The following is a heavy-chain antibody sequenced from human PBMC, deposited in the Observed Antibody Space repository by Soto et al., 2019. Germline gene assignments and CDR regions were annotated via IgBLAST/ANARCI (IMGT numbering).Heavy chain of an antibody. CDR3: AIDKSNAVRYVDV. V-gene: IGHV3-64*01. D-gene: IGHD4-4*01. J-gene: IGHJ6*04. CDR2: ISSNGGST. Sequence: EVQLVESGGGLVEPGGSLRLSCAASGFTFSSYAMHWVRQAPGKGLEYVSAISSNGGSTYHASSVKGRFTISRDNSKHTVYLQMSSPTAAHMAFYYCAIDKSNAVRYVDVWAKGTTGTSSA. CDR1: GFTFSSYA.